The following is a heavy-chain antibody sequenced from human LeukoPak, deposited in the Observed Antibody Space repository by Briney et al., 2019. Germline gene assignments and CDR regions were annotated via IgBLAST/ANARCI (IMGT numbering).Heavy chain of an antibody. Sequence: GGSLRLSCAASGFTVSNNYMSWVRQAPGRGLEWVSVIYSVNRTSYADSVKGRFTISRDSSKNTLCLQMNSLRAEDTAVYYCARSPPWAPLDYWGQGTLVTVSS. CDR1: GFTVSNNY. CDR3: ARSPPWAPLDY. J-gene: IGHJ4*02. V-gene: IGHV3-66*01. CDR2: IYSVNRT.